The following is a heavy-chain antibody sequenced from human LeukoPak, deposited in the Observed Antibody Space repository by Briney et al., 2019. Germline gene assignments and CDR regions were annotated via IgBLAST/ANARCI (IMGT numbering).Heavy chain of an antibody. J-gene: IGHJ4*02. V-gene: IGHV1-69*06. CDR2: IIPIFGTA. CDR3: ARVYGSGGNDY. CDR1: GGTFSSYA. D-gene: IGHD3-10*01. Sequence: AASVKVSCKASGGTFSSYAISWVRQAPGQGLEWMGGIIPIFGTANYAQKFQGRVTITADKSTSTAYMELSSLRSEDTAVYYCARVYGSGGNDYWGQGTLVTVSS.